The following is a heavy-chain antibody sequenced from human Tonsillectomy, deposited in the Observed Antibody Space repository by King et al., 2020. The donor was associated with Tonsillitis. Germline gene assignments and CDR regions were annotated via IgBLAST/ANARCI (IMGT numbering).Heavy chain of an antibody. CDR1: GFTFDDYA. Sequence: VQLVESGGGLVQPGRSLRLSCAASGFTFDDYAMHWVRQAPGKGLEWVSGISWNRVSIGYADSVKGRFTISRDNAKNSLYLQMNSLRAEDTALYYCAKVGGCSGGNCYSSSYAFDIWGQGTMVTVSS. CDR3: AKVGGCSGGNCYSSSYAFDI. V-gene: IGHV3-9*01. CDR2: ISWNRVSI. J-gene: IGHJ3*02. D-gene: IGHD2-15*01.